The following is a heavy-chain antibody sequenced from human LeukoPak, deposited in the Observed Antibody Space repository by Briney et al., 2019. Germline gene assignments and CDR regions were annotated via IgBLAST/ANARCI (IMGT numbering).Heavy chain of an antibody. CDR1: GFTVSSNY. V-gene: IGHV3-53*01. CDR2: IYSGGST. J-gene: IGHJ4*02. Sequence: PGGSLRLSCAASGFTVSSNYMSWVRQAPGKGLEWVSVIYSGGSTYYADSVKGRFTISRDNSKNTLYLQMNSLRAEDTAVYYCARDGGPYCSSTSCTDYWGQGTLVTVSS. CDR3: ARDGGPYCSSTSCTDY. D-gene: IGHD2-2*01.